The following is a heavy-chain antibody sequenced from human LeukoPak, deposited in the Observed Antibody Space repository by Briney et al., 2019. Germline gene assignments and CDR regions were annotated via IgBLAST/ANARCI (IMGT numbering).Heavy chain of an antibody. CDR2: IGSSGTTR. V-gene: IGHV3-48*03. Sequence: GGSLRLSCAVSGFPFSIYEMNWVHQAPGKGLEWVSSIGSSGTTRYYADSVKGRFSISRDNAKNSLYLQMKSLRVEDTGVYYCALLAVASDFDYWGQGALVTVSS. D-gene: IGHD6-19*01. CDR1: GFPFSIYE. J-gene: IGHJ4*02. CDR3: ALLAVASDFDY.